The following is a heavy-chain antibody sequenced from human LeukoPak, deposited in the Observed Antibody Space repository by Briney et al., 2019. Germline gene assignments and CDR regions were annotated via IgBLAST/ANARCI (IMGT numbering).Heavy chain of an antibody. CDR3: ARRGSSSSEYFQR. Sequence: GASVKVSCKASGYILSDYYIHWVRQAPGQGLEWMGWINPNSRDTNYAQKFQGRVTMTRDTSITTSYMELSRLRSEDTAVYYCARRGSSSSEYFQRWGQGTLVTVSS. V-gene: IGHV1-2*02. D-gene: IGHD6-6*01. CDR2: INPNSRDT. CDR1: GYILSDYY. J-gene: IGHJ1*01.